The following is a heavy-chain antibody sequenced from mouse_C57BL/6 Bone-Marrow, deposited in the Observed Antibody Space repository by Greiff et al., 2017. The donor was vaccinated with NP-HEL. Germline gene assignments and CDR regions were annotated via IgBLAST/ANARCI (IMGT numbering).Heavy chain of an antibody. V-gene: IGHV5-2*01. CDR3: ARGRNSTIVNSYYFDY. Sequence: EVKVVESGGGLVQPGESLKLSCESNEYEFPSHDMSWVRKTPEKRLELVAAINSDGGSTYYPDTMERRFIISRDNTKKTLYLQMSSLRSKDTALYYCARGRNSTIVNSYYFDYWGQGTTLTVSS. J-gene: IGHJ2*01. CDR1: EYEFPSHD. D-gene: IGHD2-5*01. CDR2: INSDGGST.